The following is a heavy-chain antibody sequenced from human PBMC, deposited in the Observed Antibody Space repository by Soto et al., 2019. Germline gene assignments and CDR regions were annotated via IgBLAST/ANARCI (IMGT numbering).Heavy chain of an antibody. CDR2: IVVGSGNT. V-gene: IGHV1-58*01. Sequence: SVKVSFKAARFTFTSSAVQWVRQARGQRLEWIGWIVVGSGNTNYAQKFQERVTITRDMSTSTAYMELSSLRSEDTAVYYCAASKGYYYDSSGYSVDYWGQGTLVTVSS. CDR3: AASKGYYYDSSGYSVDY. D-gene: IGHD3-22*01. J-gene: IGHJ4*02. CDR1: RFTFTSSA.